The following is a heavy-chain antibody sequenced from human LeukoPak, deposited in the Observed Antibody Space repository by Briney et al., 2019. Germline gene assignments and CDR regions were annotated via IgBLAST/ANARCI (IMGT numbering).Heavy chain of an antibody. D-gene: IGHD3-22*01. CDR1: GFTFNIYG. Sequence: GRSLRLSCAASGFTFNIYGMHWVRQAPGKGLEWVAVISYDGSNKYYAHSVKGRFTISRDNSKNTLYLQMNSLRAEDTAVYYCAKDEDYDSSGYPDYWGQGTLVTVSS. CDR3: AKDEDYDSSGYPDY. J-gene: IGHJ4*02. CDR2: ISYDGSNK. V-gene: IGHV3-30*18.